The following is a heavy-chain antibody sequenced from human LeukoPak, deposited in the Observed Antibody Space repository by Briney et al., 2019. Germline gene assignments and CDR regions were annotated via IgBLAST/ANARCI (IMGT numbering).Heavy chain of an antibody. CDR3: ATHDWFDP. J-gene: IGHJ5*02. V-gene: IGHV3-66*04. Sequence: PGGSLRLSCAVSGFTVSRHYMSWVRQAPGKGLEWVSVIYSGGGTYYADSVKGRFTISRDTSKNTLYLQMNSLRVEDTAMYYCATHDWFDPWGQGTMVTVSS. CDR1: GFTVSRHY. CDR2: IYSGGGT.